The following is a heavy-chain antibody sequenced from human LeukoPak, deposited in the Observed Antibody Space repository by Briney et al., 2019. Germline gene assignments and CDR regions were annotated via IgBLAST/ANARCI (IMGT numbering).Heavy chain of an antibody. CDR3: ARDSVPAAIYDYGMDV. J-gene: IGHJ6*02. D-gene: IGHD2-2*01. CDR1: GFTFSSYA. CDR2: MSYDGSNE. V-gene: IGHV3-30*04. Sequence: GRSLRLSCAASGFTFSSYAMHWVRQAPGKGLEWVAVMSYDGSNEYYVDSVKGRFTISRDNSKNTLYLQMNSLRVEDTAVYYCARDSVPAAIYDYGMDVWGQGTTVTVSS.